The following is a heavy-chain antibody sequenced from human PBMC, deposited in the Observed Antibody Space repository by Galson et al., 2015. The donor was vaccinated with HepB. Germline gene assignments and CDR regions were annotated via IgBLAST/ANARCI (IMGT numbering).Heavy chain of an antibody. CDR1: GGSFSSFP. CDR2: IIPVFSRP. CDR3: ATSASSGYYWDAFDI. Sequence: SVKVSCKASGGSFSSFPIIWVRQAPGQGLEWMGGIIPVFSRPKYAQKFQGRVTITADQSTNTADMELSSLRSEDTAVYHCATSASSGYYWDAFDIWGQGTMVTVSS. D-gene: IGHD3-22*01. V-gene: IGHV1-69*13. J-gene: IGHJ3*02.